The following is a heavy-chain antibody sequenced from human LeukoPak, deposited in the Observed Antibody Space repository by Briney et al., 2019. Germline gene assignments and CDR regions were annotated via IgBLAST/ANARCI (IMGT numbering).Heavy chain of an antibody. J-gene: IGHJ6*03. D-gene: IGHD1-26*01. CDR2: ISTYNTNA. Sequence: ASVKVSCKASGYSFTNYGFNWVRQAPGQGLEWMGWISTYNTNANYAQKLQGRVTMTTDTSTSTAYMELRSLTSDDTAVYYCARGATSHYYNYYYMDVWGKGTTVTVSS. CDR1: GYSFTNYG. V-gene: IGHV1-18*01. CDR3: ARGATSHYYNYYYMDV.